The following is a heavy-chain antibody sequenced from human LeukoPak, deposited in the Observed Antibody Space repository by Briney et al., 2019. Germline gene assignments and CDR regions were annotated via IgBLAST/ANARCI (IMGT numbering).Heavy chain of an antibody. J-gene: IGHJ4*02. D-gene: IGHD3-10*01. CDR1: GFTIDDYG. V-gene: IGHV3-20*04. CDR3: ARGQVGYYYGSGSYFDY. CDR2: INWNGGSR. Sequence: GGSLRLSCVASGFTIDDYGMSWVRQAPGKGLEWVSGINWNGGSRGYADSVKGRFTISRDNAKNSLYLQMNSLRAEDTAVYYCARGQVGYYYGSGSYFDYWGQGTLVTVSS.